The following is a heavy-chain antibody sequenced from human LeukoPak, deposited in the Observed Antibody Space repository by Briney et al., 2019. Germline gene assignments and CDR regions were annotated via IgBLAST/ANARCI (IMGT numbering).Heavy chain of an antibody. Sequence: SETLSLTCTASGGSISSYYWSWIRQPAGKGLEWIGRIYTSGSTNYNPSLKSRVTMSVDTSKNQFSLKLSSVTAADTAVYYCARWAHPYSGSYFDYWGQGTLVTVSS. CDR1: GGSISSYY. V-gene: IGHV4-4*07. D-gene: IGHD1-26*01. CDR2: IYTSGST. J-gene: IGHJ4*02. CDR3: ARWAHPYSGSYFDY.